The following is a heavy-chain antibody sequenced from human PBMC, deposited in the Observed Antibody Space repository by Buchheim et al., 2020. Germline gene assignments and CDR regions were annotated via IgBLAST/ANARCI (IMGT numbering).Heavy chain of an antibody. D-gene: IGHD5-12*01. CDR1: SGSISSSDYY. CDR2: IHYTESA. Sequence: QVQLQESGPGLVKPSQTLSLTCNVTSGSISSSDYYWSWIRQPPGKALEYIGNIHYTESAYSNPSLKSRVTISQDTSRTQFSLNLNSVTAADTAVYYCVREGRGYSGYDYDYWGPGIL. J-gene: IGHJ4*02. V-gene: IGHV4-30-4*01. CDR3: VREGRGYSGYDYDY.